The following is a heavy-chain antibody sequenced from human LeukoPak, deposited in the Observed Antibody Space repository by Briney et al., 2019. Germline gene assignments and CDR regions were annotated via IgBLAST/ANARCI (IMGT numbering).Heavy chain of an antibody. CDR2: IRYDGSNK. J-gene: IGHJ6*03. D-gene: IGHD4-17*01. V-gene: IGHV3-30*02. Sequence: GGSLRLSCAASGFKFSSYGMHWVRQAPGKGLEWVSFIRYDGSNKYYADSVKGRFTISRDNAKNSLYLQMNSLRAEDTAVYYCARVSTVTTSYYYYYVDVWGKGTTVTISS. CDR1: GFKFSSYG. CDR3: ARVSTVTTSYYYYYVDV.